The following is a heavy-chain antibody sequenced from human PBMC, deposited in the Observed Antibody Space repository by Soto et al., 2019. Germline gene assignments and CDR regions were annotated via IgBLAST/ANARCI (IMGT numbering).Heavy chain of an antibody. D-gene: IGHD6-13*01. CDR2: IYWDDDK. J-gene: IGHJ4*02. CDR3: ARDSSSWYGGFDY. V-gene: IGHV2-5*02. Sequence: HITLKESGPTLVKPTQTLTLTCTFSGFSLSTSEVGVGWIRQPPGQALDLLVLIYWDDDKRYSPSLKSRHTITKDTPKNQVVLTMTSMDPVDTATYYCARDSSSWYGGFDYRGQGTLVTVSS. CDR1: GFSLSTSEVG.